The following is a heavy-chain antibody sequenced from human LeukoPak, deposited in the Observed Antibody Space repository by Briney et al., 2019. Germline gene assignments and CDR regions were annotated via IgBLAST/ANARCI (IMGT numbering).Heavy chain of an antibody. V-gene: IGHV3-11*01. CDR3: ARQYQLLWPLDY. CDR1: GFTFSDYY. J-gene: IGHJ4*02. Sequence: GGSLRLSCAASGFTFSDYYMSWIRQAPGKGLEWVSYISGSGSTIYYADSVKGRFTISRDNAKNSLYLQMNSLRAEDTAVYYCARQYQLLWPLDYWGQGTLVTVSS. D-gene: IGHD2-2*01. CDR2: ISGSGSTI.